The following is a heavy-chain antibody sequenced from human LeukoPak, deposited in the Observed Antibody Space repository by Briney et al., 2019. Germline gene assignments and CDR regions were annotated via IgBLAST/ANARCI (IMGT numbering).Heavy chain of an antibody. J-gene: IGHJ3*02. V-gene: IGHV3-7*03. CDR3: AKDQVISGSEASDI. D-gene: IGHD2-21*01. CDR2: IKYDGSEK. Sequence: GGSLRLSCAASGFSFSTTWMTWVRQASGKGLKWVANIKYDGSEKYYADSLKGRFTLSRDNSKNTLYLQMNSLRAEDTAVYYCAKDQVISGSEASDIWGQGTMVTVSS. CDR1: GFSFSTTW.